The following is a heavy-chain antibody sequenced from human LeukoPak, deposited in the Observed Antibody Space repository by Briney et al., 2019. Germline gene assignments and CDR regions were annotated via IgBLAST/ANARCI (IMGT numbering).Heavy chain of an antibody. D-gene: IGHD3-10*01. Sequence: GASVKVSCKVSGYTLTELSMHWVRQAPGKGLEWMGGFDPEDGETIYAQKFQGRVTMTEDTSTDTAYMELSSLRSEDTAVYYCATLVRGVINSWFAFDIWGQGTMVTVSS. CDR1: GYTLTELS. V-gene: IGHV1-24*01. CDR3: ATLVRGVINSWFAFDI. CDR2: FDPEDGET. J-gene: IGHJ3*02.